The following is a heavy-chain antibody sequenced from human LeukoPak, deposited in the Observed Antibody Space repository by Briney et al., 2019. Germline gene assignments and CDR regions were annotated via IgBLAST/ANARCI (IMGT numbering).Heavy chain of an antibody. V-gene: IGHV1-24*01. CDR1: GHTLTELS. CDR2: FDPEAGET. J-gene: IGHJ6*03. CDR3: ARPKSLFESGYYYYYMDV. Sequence: GASVKVSCKVSGHTLTELSMQWVRQAPGEGLEWLGGFDPEAGETISAQNFQGRVTLTEDSSTDTAYMELSSLRSEDTAVYYCARPKSLFESGYYYYYMDVWGKGTTVTVSS. D-gene: IGHD2/OR15-2a*01.